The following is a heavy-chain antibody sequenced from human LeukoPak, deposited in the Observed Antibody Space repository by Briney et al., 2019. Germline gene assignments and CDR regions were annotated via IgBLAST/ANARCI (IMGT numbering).Heavy chain of an antibody. CDR3: ASHSSWYGDY. J-gene: IGHJ4*02. D-gene: IGHD6-13*01. CDR2: INHSGST. CDR1: GFTFSDYY. Sequence: GSLRLSCAASGFTFSDYYMSWIRQPPGKGLEWIGEINHSGSTNYNPSLKSRVTISVDTSKNQFSLKLSSVTAADTAVYYCASHSSWYGDYWGQGTLVTVSS. V-gene: IGHV4-34*01.